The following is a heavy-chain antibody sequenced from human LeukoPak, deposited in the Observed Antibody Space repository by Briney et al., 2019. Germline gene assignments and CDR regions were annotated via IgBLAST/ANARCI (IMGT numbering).Heavy chain of an antibody. Sequence: SETLSLTCTVSGGSISSGGYYWSWIPQHPGQGLEWIGYIYYSGSTYYNPSLKSRVTISVDTSKNQFSLKLSSVTAADTAVYYCARDARGTGSNVWGSYRLDWFDPWGQGTLVTVSS. V-gene: IGHV4-31*03. CDR2: IYYSGST. CDR3: ARDARGTGSNVWGSYRLDWFDP. CDR1: GGSISSGGYY. D-gene: IGHD3-16*01. J-gene: IGHJ5*02.